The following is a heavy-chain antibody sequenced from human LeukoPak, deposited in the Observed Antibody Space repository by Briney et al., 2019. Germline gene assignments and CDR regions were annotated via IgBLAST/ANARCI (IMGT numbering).Heavy chain of an antibody. Sequence: GGSLRLSCEASGFTVSDSSVHWVRQPSGKGLEWVGRVRTKPNNYATTYAASVKGRFFISRDDSKNTAYLQMNSLKTEDTAIYYCTRGGSWCNGYYCYMDVWGKGPTVVVSS. CDR3: TRGGSWCNGYYCYMDV. V-gene: IGHV3-73*01. J-gene: IGHJ6*03. D-gene: IGHD2-8*01. CDR1: GFTVSDSS. CDR2: VRTKPNNYAT.